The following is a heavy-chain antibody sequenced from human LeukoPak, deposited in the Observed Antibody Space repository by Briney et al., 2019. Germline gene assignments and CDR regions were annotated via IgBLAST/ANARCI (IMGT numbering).Heavy chain of an antibody. CDR3: ARVYYYGMDV. CDR1: GVTVSSNY. CDR2: IYSGGST. V-gene: IGHV3-66*01. Sequence: PGGSLRVSCAASGVTVSSNYIDWVRQAPGKGLEWVSVIYSGGSTYYTDSVKGRFTISRDNSKNTVYLQMNSLRAEDTAVYYCARVYYYGMDVWGQGTTVTVSS. J-gene: IGHJ6*02.